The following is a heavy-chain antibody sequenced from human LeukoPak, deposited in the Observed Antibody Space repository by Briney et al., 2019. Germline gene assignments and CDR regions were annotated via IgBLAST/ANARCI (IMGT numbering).Heavy chain of an antibody. CDR3: ARARYYYDSSGYRAVYYFDY. CDR2: IQYDGSNQ. Sequence: PGGSLRLSCAASGFTFSSYGMQWVRQAPGKGLEWVAFIQYDGSNQYYADSVKGRFTVSRDNSKDTLYLQMNSLKAEDTAVYYCARARYYYDSSGYRAVYYFDYWGQGTLVTVSS. J-gene: IGHJ4*02. CDR1: GFTFSSYG. V-gene: IGHV3-30*02. D-gene: IGHD3-22*01.